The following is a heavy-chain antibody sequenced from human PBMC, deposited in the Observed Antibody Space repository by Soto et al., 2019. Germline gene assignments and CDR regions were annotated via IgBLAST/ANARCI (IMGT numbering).Heavy chain of an antibody. J-gene: IGHJ4*02. CDR1: GGSFSGYY. V-gene: IGHV4-34*01. CDR3: ASGLAARLVDY. D-gene: IGHD6-6*01. Sequence: QVQLQQWGAGLLKPSETLSLTCAVYGGSFSGYYWSWIRQPPGKGLEWIGEINDSGSTNDNPSLKRRVTLSVDTSNNQFSLKLRSVTAADPAVYYCASGLAARLVDYWGQGTLVTVSS. CDR2: INDSGST.